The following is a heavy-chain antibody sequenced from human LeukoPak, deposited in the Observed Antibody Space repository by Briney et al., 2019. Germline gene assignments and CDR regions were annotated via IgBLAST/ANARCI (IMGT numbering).Heavy chain of an antibody. D-gene: IGHD6-13*01. CDR2: INQDESEK. CDR1: GFPFSHYW. J-gene: IGHJ3*02. Sequence: GGSLRLSCSASGFPFSHYWMTWVRQAPGKGLEWVANINQDESEKYYVDSVKGRFTISRDNAKNPLYLQMNSLRAEDTAVYYCARGIAAAGTLIWGQGTMVTVSS. V-gene: IGHV3-7*01. CDR3: ARGIAAAGTLI.